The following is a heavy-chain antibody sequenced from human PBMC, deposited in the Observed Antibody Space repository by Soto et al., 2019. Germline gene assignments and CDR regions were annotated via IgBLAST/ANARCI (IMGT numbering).Heavy chain of an antibody. CDR3: ARALWGAAAGDYYYYYGMDV. CDR1: GGSFSGYY. CDR2: INHSGST. D-gene: IGHD6-13*01. J-gene: IGHJ6*02. V-gene: IGHV4-34*01. Sequence: SETLSLTCAVYGGSFSGYYWSWIRQPPGKGLEWIGEINHSGSTNHNPSLKSRVTISVDTSKNQFSLKLSSVTAADTAVYYCARALWGAAAGDYYYYYGMDVWGQGTTVTVSS.